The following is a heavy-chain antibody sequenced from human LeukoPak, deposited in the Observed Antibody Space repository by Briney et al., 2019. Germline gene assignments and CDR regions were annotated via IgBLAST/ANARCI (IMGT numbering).Heavy chain of an antibody. CDR3: AKALFYYGSGRGNFDY. CDR2: VTGSGDAT. D-gene: IGHD3-10*01. CDR1: GFTFSSYA. J-gene: IGHJ4*02. V-gene: IGHV3-23*01. Sequence: GGSLRLSCAASGFTFSSYAMSWVRQAPGKGLEWVSTVTGSGDATHYADSVKGRFTISRDNSKNTVYLQMNSLRAEDTAVFYCAKALFYYGSGRGNFDYWGQGTLVTVSS.